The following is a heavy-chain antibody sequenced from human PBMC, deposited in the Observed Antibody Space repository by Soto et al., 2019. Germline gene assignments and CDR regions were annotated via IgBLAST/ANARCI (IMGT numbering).Heavy chain of an antibody. CDR1: GFTFSDYY. V-gene: IGHV3-11*06. D-gene: IGHD2-21*01. CDR2: ISSSSSYT. J-gene: IGHJ3*02. CDR3: ASSRPVWQAHDAFDI. Sequence: QVQLVESGGGLVKPGGSLRLSCAASGFTFSDYYMSWIRQAPGKGLEWVSYISSSSSYTNYADSVKGRFTISRDNAKNSLYLQMTSLRAEDTAVYYCASSRPVWQAHDAFDIWGQGTMVTVSS.